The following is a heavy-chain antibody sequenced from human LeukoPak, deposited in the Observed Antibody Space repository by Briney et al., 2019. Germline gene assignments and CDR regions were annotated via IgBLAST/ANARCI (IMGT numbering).Heavy chain of an antibody. V-gene: IGHV4-34*01. CDR1: GGSFSGYY. J-gene: IGHJ6*03. Sequence: PSETLSLTCAVYGGSFSGYYWSWIRQPPGKGPEWIGEINHSGSTNYNPSLKSRGTISVDTSKNQFSMKLSSVTAADTAVYYCAREIKGYCTNGVCYRGYYYYYYMDVWGKGTTVTVSS. CDR2: INHSGST. D-gene: IGHD2-8*01. CDR3: AREIKGYCTNGVCYRGYYYYYYMDV.